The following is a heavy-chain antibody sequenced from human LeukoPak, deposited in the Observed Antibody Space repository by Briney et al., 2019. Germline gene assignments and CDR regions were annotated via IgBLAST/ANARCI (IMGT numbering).Heavy chain of an antibody. CDR2: IWYDGSNK. V-gene: IGHV3-33*01. Sequence: GGSLRLSCAASGFTFGSHGMHWVRQAPGKGLEWVAVIWYDGSNKYYADSVKGRFTISRDNSKNTLYLQMNSLRVEDTAVYYCAGSIAVAGTIDYWGQGTLVTVSS. CDR1: GFTFGSHG. D-gene: IGHD6-19*01. J-gene: IGHJ4*02. CDR3: AGSIAVAGTIDY.